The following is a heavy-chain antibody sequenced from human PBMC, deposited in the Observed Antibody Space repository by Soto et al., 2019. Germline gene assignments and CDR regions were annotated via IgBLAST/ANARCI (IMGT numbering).Heavy chain of an antibody. CDR3: ARAYLGRLPRRADYYYAMDV. Sequence: PGGSLRLSCAASGFTFSGYGMHWVRQGQGRGLEWAAFISADGSTKSYADAVKGRFTVSRDRAKSTLYLQMNNLRVDDTAVYFCARAYLGRLPRRADYYYAMDVWGRGTTVTVSS. D-gene: IGHD1-26*01. CDR2: ISADGSTK. J-gene: IGHJ6*02. V-gene: IGHV3-30*03. CDR1: GFTFSGYG.